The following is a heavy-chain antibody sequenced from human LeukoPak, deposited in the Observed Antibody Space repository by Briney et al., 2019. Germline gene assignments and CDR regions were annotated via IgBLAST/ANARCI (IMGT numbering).Heavy chain of an antibody. J-gene: IGHJ4*02. CDR1: GFTFSSYW. CDR3: ARYDFWSGYATDY. D-gene: IGHD3-3*01. Sequence: PGGSLRLSCAASGFTFSSYWMHWVRQAPGKGLVWVSRINTDGSSTSCADSVKGRFTISRDNAKNTLYLQMNSLRAEDTAVYYCARYDFWSGYATDYWGQGTLVTVSS. V-gene: IGHV3-74*01. CDR2: INTDGSST.